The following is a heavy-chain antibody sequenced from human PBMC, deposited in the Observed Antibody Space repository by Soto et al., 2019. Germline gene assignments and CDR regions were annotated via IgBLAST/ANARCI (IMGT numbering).Heavy chain of an antibody. CDR1: GFTFSSYA. V-gene: IGHV3-23*01. D-gene: IGHD5-12*01. CDR3: AKGGPTFLNWFGP. J-gene: IGHJ5*02. CDR2: ISNSGHSA. Sequence: GGSLRLSCAASGFTFSSYAMNWVRQAPGKGLEWISVISNSGHSAYYADSVKGRFTISRDNSKNTLYLQIKSLRAEDTAAYYCAKGGPTFLNWFGPWGQGTLVTVSS.